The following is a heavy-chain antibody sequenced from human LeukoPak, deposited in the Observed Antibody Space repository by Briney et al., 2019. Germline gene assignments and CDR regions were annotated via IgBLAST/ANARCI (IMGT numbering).Heavy chain of an antibody. V-gene: IGHV3-23*01. CDR1: GFTFSSYD. Sequence: SGGALRLSCAASGFTFSSYDMPWVRQAPGRGLEWVSSIRPSGDNTYYGDSVKGRFTISRDNSKNTLYLQMNSLRADDTAVYYCAKDAVTALAGYYYYMDVWGKGTMVTVSS. D-gene: IGHD6-19*01. J-gene: IGHJ6*03. CDR2: IRPSGDNT. CDR3: AKDAVTALAGYYYYMDV.